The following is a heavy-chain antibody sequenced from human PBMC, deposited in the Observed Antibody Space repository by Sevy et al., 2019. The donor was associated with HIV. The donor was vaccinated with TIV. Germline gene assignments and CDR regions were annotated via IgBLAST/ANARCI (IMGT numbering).Heavy chain of an antibody. V-gene: IGHV1-24*01. D-gene: IGHD3-22*01. CDR3: ATFMYYYESSGYTAHDF. CDR1: GYSFTEIP. Sequence: ASVKVSCKVSGYSFTEIPMHWVRQTPGKGLEWMGGLDPQDGEPIYAQDFQGRVTMTEDKFTDTVYIEMGGLRYEDTAIYYCATFMYYYESSGYTAHDFWGQGTLVTVSS. J-gene: IGHJ4*02. CDR2: LDPQDGEP.